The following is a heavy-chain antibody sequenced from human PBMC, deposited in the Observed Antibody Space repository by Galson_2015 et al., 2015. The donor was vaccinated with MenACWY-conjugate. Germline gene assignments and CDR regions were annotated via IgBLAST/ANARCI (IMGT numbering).Heavy chain of an antibody. CDR1: GFIFSSHP. Sequence: SLRLSCAASGFIFSSHPMNWVRQAPGKGLEWVSSISISSSYIYYADSVKGRFTISRDNAKNSLYLQMNSLTAEDTAVYYCAREYARLEWLSAYYFDYWGQGTPVTVSS. CDR2: ISISSSYI. CDR3: AREYARLEWLSAYYFDY. D-gene: IGHD3-3*01. V-gene: IGHV3-21*01. J-gene: IGHJ4*02.